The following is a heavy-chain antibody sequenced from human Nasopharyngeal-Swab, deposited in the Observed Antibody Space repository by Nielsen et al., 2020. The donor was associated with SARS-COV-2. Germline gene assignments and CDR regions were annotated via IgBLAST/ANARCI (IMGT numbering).Heavy chain of an antibody. J-gene: IGHJ4*01. D-gene: IGHD1-20*01. CDR1: GFIFSPYW. CDR2: INSDGSST. V-gene: IGHV3-74*01. Sequence: GVLKISCAASGFIFSPYWMHWIRQAPGRGLVWVSRINSDGSSTDYADSVKGRFTISRDNAKKMLYLEMNNLRAEDTAAYYCATDITAAGDHWGQGTLVTVAS. CDR3: ATDITAAGDH.